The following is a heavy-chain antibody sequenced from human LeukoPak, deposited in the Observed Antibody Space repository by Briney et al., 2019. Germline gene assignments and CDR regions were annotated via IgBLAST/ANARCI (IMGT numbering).Heavy chain of an antibody. CDR3: ARVSYYGSGSYYGTFDY. D-gene: IGHD3-10*01. CDR2: IYYSGST. J-gene: IGHJ4*02. Sequence: SETLSLTCTVSGGSLSIYYWSWIRQPPGEGRGWIGSIYYSGSTNYNPYLKSRVAISVDTSRNQFSLKLSSVTAADTAVYYCARVSYYGSGSYYGTFDYWGQGTLVTVSS. V-gene: IGHV4-59*01. CDR1: GGSLSIYY.